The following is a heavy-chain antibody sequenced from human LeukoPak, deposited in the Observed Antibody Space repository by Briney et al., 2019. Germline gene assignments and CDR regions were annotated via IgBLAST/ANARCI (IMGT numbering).Heavy chain of an antibody. J-gene: IGHJ4*02. CDR2: INTNTGNP. CDR1: GYTFTTYA. CDR3: TRRKIAISVAEDH. D-gene: IGHD6-19*01. Sequence: ASVKVSCTASGYTFTTYAINWVRQAPGQGLEWMGWINTNTGNPTYAQGVTGRFVFSLDTSVSTAYLQISSLGAEDTAVYYCTRRKIAISVAEDHWGQGTLVTVST. V-gene: IGHV7-4-1*02.